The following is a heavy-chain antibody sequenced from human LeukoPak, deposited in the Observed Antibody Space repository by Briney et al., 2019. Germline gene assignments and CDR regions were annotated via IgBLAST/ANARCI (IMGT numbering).Heavy chain of an antibody. Sequence: GASVKVSCKASGYTFTSYDINWVRQATGQGLEWMGWMNPNSGNTGYAQKFQGRVTMTRNTSISTAYMELSSLRSEDTAVYYCAGGRGISGRPGATSGLGYWGQGTLVTVSS. CDR2: MNPNSGNT. D-gene: IGHD1-26*01. CDR1: GYTFTSYD. CDR3: AGGRGISGRPGATSGLGY. J-gene: IGHJ4*02. V-gene: IGHV1-8*01.